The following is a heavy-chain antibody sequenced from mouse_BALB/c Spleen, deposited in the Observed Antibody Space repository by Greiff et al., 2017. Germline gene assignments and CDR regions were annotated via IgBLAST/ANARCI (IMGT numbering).Heavy chain of an antibody. Sequence: EVKLMESGPGLVKPSQSLSLTCTVTGYSITSDYAWNWIRQFPGNKLEWMGYISYSGSTSYNPSLKSRISITRDTSKNQFFLQLNSVTTEDTATYYCARDLGPHFDYWGQGTTLTVSS. CDR1: GYSITSDYA. J-gene: IGHJ2*01. CDR2: ISYSGST. V-gene: IGHV3-2*02. CDR3: ARDLGPHFDY. D-gene: IGHD4-1*01.